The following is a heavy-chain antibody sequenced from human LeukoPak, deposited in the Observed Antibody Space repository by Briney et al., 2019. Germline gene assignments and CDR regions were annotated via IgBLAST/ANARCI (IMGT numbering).Heavy chain of an antibody. D-gene: IGHD4-23*01. CDR2: INPNSGGT. CDR3: ARGMTTVVTPGVY. Sequence: VASVNVSCKGSGYTFTGYYMHWVLQAPGQGLEWMGWINPNSGGTYYAQKFQGRVTMTRDTSISTAYMQLSRLRSDDTAVYYCARGMTTVVTPGVYWGQGTLVTVSS. V-gene: IGHV1-2*02. CDR1: GYTFTGYY. J-gene: IGHJ4*02.